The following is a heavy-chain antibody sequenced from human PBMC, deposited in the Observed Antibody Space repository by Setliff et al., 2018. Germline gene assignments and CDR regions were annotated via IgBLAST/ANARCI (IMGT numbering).Heavy chain of an antibody. CDR2: IYHSGSA. J-gene: IGHJ2*01. V-gene: IGHV4-61*08. CDR1: GDSISSGDYF. Sequence: PSETLSLTCTVSGDSISSGDYFWSWIRQPPGKGLEWIAYIYHSGSAYYNPSLKSRVTMSADTSKSQFSLRLNSVTAADTAVYYCARDVEVGGWYFDLWGHGTLVTVSS. CDR3: ARDVEVGGWYFDL. D-gene: IGHD1-26*01.